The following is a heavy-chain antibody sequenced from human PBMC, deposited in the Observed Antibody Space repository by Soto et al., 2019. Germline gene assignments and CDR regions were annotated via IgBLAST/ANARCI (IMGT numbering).Heavy chain of an antibody. Sequence: QVTLKESGPVLVKPTETLTLTCTVSGFSLTRADVGVSWIRQPPGKALEWLANIFSNDEKFYSTSLKSSLTISRDTSNSHVVLMMTNLDPVDTATYYCARISRYGYDFDYWGQGTLVTVSS. CDR1: GFSLTRADVG. D-gene: IGHD5-12*01. CDR2: IFSNDEK. CDR3: ARISRYGYDFDY. J-gene: IGHJ4*02. V-gene: IGHV2-26*02.